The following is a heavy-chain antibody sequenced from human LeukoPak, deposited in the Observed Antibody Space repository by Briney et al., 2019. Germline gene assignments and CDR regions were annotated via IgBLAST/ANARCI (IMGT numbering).Heavy chain of an antibody. Sequence: PSETLPLTCTVSGGSISSGSYYWSWIRQPAGKGLEWIGRIYTSGSTNYNPSLKSRVTISIDTSKNQFSLKLSSVTAADTAVYYCARDTYKYSSSLGWFDPWGQGTLVTVSS. J-gene: IGHJ5*02. CDR3: ARDTYKYSSSLGWFDP. V-gene: IGHV4-61*02. CDR1: GGSISSGSYY. CDR2: IYTSGST. D-gene: IGHD6-13*01.